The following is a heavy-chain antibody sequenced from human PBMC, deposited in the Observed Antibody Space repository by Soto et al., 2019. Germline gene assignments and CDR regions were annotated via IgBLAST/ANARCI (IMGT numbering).Heavy chain of an antibody. Sequence: SETLSLTCSVSGASIRSYYWSWIRRPPGKGLELIGYISYSGSTNYNPSLKSRVTISVDTSKNQFSLKLRSVTAADTAVYYCATRSSINADLVDYWGQGTLVTVSS. CDR1: GASIRSYY. CDR2: ISYSGST. V-gene: IGHV4-59*01. J-gene: IGHJ4*02. D-gene: IGHD4-17*01. CDR3: ATRSSINADLVDY.